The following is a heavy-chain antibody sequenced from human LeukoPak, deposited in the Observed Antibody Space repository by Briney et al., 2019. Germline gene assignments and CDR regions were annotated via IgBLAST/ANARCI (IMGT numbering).Heavy chain of an antibody. J-gene: IGHJ4*01. Sequence: GGSLRLSCVASGFIFSSYGMHWVRQAPGKGLEWVAVISYDGSNEYYADSVKGRFTISRDNPENTLYLQMNSLRTEDTAVYYCAKGYYSDYGDYWGQGTLVTVSS. V-gene: IGHV3-30*18. CDR2: ISYDGSNE. CDR1: GFIFSSYG. D-gene: IGHD4-17*01. CDR3: AKGYYSDYGDY.